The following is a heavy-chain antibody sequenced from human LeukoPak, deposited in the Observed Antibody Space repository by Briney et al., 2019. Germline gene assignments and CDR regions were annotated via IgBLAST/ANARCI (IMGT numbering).Heavy chain of an antibody. CDR3: ARVILIAYGVDY. V-gene: IGHV3-74*01. J-gene: IGHJ4*02. CDR1: GFTFRNYW. Sequence: GGSLRLSCAASGFTFRNYWMHWVRQVPGKGLVWVSRINGDGSVTRYADSVKGRFTISRDNAKNTLYLQMNSLRAEDTAVYYCARVILIAYGVDYWGQGTLVTVSS. CDR2: INGDGSVT. D-gene: IGHD3-9*01.